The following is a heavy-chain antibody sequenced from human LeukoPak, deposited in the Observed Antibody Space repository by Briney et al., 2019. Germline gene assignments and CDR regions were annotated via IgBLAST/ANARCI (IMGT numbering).Heavy chain of an antibody. V-gene: IGHV3-74*01. D-gene: IGHD6-13*01. Sequence: SGGSLRLSCAASGFTFSSYSMNWVRQAPGKGLVWVSRINSDGSSTSYADSVKGRFTISRDNSKNTLYLQMNSLRADDTAVYYCAKDITVGSWFAYDYWGQGTLVTVSS. CDR2: INSDGSST. CDR3: AKDITVGSWFAYDY. J-gene: IGHJ4*02. CDR1: GFTFSSYS.